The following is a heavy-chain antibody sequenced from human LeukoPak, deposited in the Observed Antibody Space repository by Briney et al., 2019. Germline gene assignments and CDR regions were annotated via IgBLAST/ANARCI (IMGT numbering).Heavy chain of an antibody. V-gene: IGHV3-23*01. J-gene: IGHJ4*02. CDR1: GFALSTNA. CDR2: ISGSGAST. CDR3: AKDVGKWESLHFFDY. D-gene: IGHD1-26*01. Sequence: GGSLRLSCLTSGFALSTNAMSWVRQAPGKGLEWISGISGSGASTYYADSVKGRFTVSRDDSRNTLYLQMNSLRGDDTAVYYCAKDVGKWESLHFFDYWGQGTLVTVSS.